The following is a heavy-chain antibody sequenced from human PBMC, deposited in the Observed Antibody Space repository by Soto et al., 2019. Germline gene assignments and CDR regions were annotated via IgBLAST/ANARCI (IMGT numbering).Heavy chain of an antibody. D-gene: IGHD1-26*01. Sequence: SETLSLTCTVSGGSISSSSYYWGWIRQPPGKGLEWIGSIYYSGSTYYNPSLKSRVTISVDTSKNQFSLKLSSVTAADTAVYYCAREVGATTLYYYYGMDVWGQETTVTVS. CDR2: IYYSGST. V-gene: IGHV4-39*02. CDR1: GGSISSSSYY. CDR3: AREVGATTLYYYYGMDV. J-gene: IGHJ6*02.